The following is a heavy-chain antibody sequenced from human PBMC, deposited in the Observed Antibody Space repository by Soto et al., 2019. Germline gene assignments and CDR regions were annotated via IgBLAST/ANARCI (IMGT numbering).Heavy chain of an antibody. D-gene: IGHD6-6*01. Sequence: PWGSLRISCVSSVFDFTCSRMTWVRQAPGKGLDRVACISGSGKDTFYRHSVKGRFAISRDSAGTSLFLRMDSVKVEDTAVYHCARLHLVAGSAFYCAMDVWGPGTAVTVSS. CDR2: ISGSGKDT. J-gene: IGHJ6*01. CDR3: ARLHLVAGSAFYCAMDV. V-gene: IGHV3-21*01. CDR1: VFDFTCSR.